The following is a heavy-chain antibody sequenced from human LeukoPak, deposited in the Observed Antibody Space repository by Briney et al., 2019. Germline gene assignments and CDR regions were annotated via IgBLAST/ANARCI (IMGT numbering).Heavy chain of an antibody. CDR2: IKQDGSEK. V-gene: IGHV3-7*01. Sequence: PSETLSLTCAVYGGSFSGYYWSWIRQPPGKGLEWVANIKQDGSEKYYVDSVKGRFTISRDNAKNSLYLQMNSLRAEDTAVYYCAREYTGFSYGMDVWGQGTTVTVSS. CDR3: AREYTGFSYGMDV. J-gene: IGHJ6*02. CDR1: GGSFSGYY. D-gene: IGHD2-2*02.